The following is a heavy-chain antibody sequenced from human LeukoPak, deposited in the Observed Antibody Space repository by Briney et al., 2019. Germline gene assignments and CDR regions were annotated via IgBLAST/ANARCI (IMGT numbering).Heavy chain of an antibody. CDR2: INHSGNA. V-gene: IGHV4-34*01. D-gene: IGHD4-17*01. CDR3: ARGQGTVTTH. Sequence: SETLSLTCAVSGGSFSGYYWTWMRQPPGKGLEWIGEINHSGNANYNPSLKSRVTISLDMSENHFSLKLTSVTAADTAVYYCARGQGTVTTHWGQGTLVTVSS. J-gene: IGHJ4*02. CDR1: GGSFSGYY.